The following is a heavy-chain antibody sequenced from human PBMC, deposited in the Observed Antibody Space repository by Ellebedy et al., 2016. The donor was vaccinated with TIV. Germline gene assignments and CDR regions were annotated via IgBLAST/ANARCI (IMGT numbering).Heavy chain of an antibody. D-gene: IGHD1-1*01. Sequence: ASVKVSCXTSGFTFSTHYIHWVRQAPGQGLEWMGISHPSGCDTNYAQQFQGRVTMTRDTSTSTVYMDLSSLRSDDTAVYYCATWGTGQVDDALDIWGQGTMVTVSS. J-gene: IGHJ3*02. V-gene: IGHV1-46*03. CDR1: GFTFSTHY. CDR2: SHPSGCDT. CDR3: ATWGTGQVDDALDI.